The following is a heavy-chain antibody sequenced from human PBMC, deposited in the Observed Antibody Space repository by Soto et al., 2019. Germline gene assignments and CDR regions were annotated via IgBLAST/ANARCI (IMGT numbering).Heavy chain of an antibody. CDR1: GFTFTSSA. CDR2: IVVGSGNT. V-gene: IGHV1-58*01. J-gene: IGHJ6*02. Sequence: ASVKVSFKASGFTFTSSAVQWVRQARGQRLEWIGWIVVGSGNTNYAQKFQERVTITRDMSTSTAYMELSSLRSEDTAVYYCAADPALRFLEWFQRVMDVWGQGTTVTVSS. D-gene: IGHD3-3*01. CDR3: AADPALRFLEWFQRVMDV.